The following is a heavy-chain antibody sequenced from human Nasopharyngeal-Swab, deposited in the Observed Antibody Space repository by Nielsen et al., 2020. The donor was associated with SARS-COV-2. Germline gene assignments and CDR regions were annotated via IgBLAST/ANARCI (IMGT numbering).Heavy chain of an antibody. Sequence: GQGVEGFVHIFYSETTYYNPSLKSRVTISVDTSKNQFSLKLSSVTAADTAVYYCARQPGNYDYVWGSYRPDGAFDFWGQGTMVTVSS. CDR2: IFYSETT. CDR3: ARQPGNYDYVWGSYRPDGAFDF. D-gene: IGHD3-16*02. V-gene: IGHV4-30-2*03. J-gene: IGHJ3*01.